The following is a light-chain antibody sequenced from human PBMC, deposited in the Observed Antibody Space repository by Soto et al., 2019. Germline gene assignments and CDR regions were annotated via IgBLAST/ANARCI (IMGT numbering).Light chain of an antibody. CDR3: QQYGSSPWT. CDR2: GAS. Sequence: EIVLTQSPGTLSLSPGERATLSWRASQSVSSSYLAWYQQKPGQAPGLLIYGASSRATGIPDRFSGSGSGTDFTLTISRLEPEDFAVYYCQQYGSSPWTFGQGTKVEIK. J-gene: IGKJ1*01. CDR1: QSVSSSY. V-gene: IGKV3-20*01.